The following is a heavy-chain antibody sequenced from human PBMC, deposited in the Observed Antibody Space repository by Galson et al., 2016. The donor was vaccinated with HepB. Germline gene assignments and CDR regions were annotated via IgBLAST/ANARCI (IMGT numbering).Heavy chain of an antibody. CDR2: ISYDGSNE. CDR3: AKAAGWQWLAPLDY. V-gene: IGHV3-30*18. J-gene: IGHJ4*02. CDR1: GFTFSSCG. Sequence: SLRLSCAASGFTFSSCGMHWVRQAPGKGLEWVAIISYDGSNEYYADSVKGRFTISRDTSKNTLSLQMNSLRSEDTAVYYCAKAAGWQWLAPLDYWGQGTLVTVSS. D-gene: IGHD6-19*01.